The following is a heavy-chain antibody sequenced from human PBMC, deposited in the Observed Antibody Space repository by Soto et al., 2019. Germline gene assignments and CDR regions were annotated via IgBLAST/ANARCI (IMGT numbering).Heavy chain of an antibody. CDR2: IFYSGST. CDR1: GGSISNYY. CDR3: AKDSGYNYGYFRWFDP. D-gene: IGHD5-18*01. V-gene: IGHV4-59*01. J-gene: IGHJ5*02. Sequence: QVHLQESGPRLVKPSETLSLTCTVSGGSISNYYWSWIRQPPGRGLEWIGHIFYSGSTNYNPALKSRVTISVDTSKSQFSLKLSSVTAADTAVYYCAKDSGYNYGYFRWFDPWGQGTLVPVSS.